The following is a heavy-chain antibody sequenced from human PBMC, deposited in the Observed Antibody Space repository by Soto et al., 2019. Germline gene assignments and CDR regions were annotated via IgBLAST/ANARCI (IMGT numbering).Heavy chain of an antibody. CDR1: GGSISSGDYY. Sequence: SETLSLTCTVSGGSISSGDYYWSWIRQPPGKGLEWIGYIYYSGSTYYNPSLKSRVTISVDTSKNQFSLKLSSVTAADTAVYYCARAPISRGYSYGLDYWGQGTLVTVSS. J-gene: IGHJ4*02. V-gene: IGHV4-30-4*01. CDR2: IYYSGST. D-gene: IGHD5-18*01. CDR3: ARAPISRGYSYGLDY.